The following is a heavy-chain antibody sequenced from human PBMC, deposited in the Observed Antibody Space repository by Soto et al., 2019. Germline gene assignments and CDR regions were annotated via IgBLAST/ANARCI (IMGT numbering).Heavy chain of an antibody. CDR3: ASLRAQREIRVPWYCSSTSCRLPRIQH. CDR1: GFTFSSYA. D-gene: IGHD2-2*01. Sequence: GGSLRLSCAASGFTFSSYAMHWVRQAPGKGLEWVSYISSSSSTIYYADSVKGRFTISRDNAKNSLYLQMNSLRAEDTAVYYCASLRAQREIRVPWYCSSTSCRLPRIQHWGQGTLVTVSS. J-gene: IGHJ1*01. V-gene: IGHV3-48*01. CDR2: ISSSSSTI.